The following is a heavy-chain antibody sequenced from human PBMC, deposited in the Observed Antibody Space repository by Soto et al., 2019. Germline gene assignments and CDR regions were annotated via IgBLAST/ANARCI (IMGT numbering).Heavy chain of an antibody. Sequence: SETLSLTCAVYGGSFSGYYWSWIRQPPGKGLEWIGEINHSGSTNYNPSLKSRVTISVDTSKNQFSLKLSSVTAADTAVYYCARRRGYSSSWYGRDDQTTKNNWFDPWGQGTLVTVSS. CDR3: ARRRGYSSSWYGRDDQTTKNNWFDP. CDR1: GGSFSGYY. CDR2: INHSGST. V-gene: IGHV4-34*01. J-gene: IGHJ5*02. D-gene: IGHD6-13*01.